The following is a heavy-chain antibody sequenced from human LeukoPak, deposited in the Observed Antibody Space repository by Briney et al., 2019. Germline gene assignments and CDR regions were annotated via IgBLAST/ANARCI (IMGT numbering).Heavy chain of an antibody. CDR2: ISGTSSTI. CDR3: ARDGTGGVNYFGAGSYDS. V-gene: IGHV3-48*01. CDR1: GFTFRSYS. Sequence: PGGSLRLSCVASGFTFRSYSLNWVRQAPGKGLEWISYISGTSSTIYYTGSVKGRFTISRDNGKNSLYLQMNSLEVEDTAMYYCARDGTGGVNYFGAGSYDSWGQGTLVVVSS. D-gene: IGHD3-10*01. J-gene: IGHJ4*02.